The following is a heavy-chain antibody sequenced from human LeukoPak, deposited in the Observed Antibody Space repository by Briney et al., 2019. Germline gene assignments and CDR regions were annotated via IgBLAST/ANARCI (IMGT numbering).Heavy chain of an antibody. CDR1: GFTFSSYA. Sequence: GGSLRLSCAAYGFTFSSYAMSWVRQAPGKGLEWVSAISGSGGSTYYADSVKGRFTTSRDNSKNTLDLQMNSLRADDTALYYCAKDKRAMVRGVIGDYWGQGTLVTVSS. J-gene: IGHJ4*02. CDR2: ISGSGGST. V-gene: IGHV3-23*01. CDR3: AKDKRAMVRGVIGDY. D-gene: IGHD3-10*01.